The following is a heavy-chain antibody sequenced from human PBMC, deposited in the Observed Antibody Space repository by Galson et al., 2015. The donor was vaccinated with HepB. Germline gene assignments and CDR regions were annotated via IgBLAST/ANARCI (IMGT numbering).Heavy chain of an antibody. CDR2: ISWNSGSI. Sequence: SLRLSCAASGFTFDDYAMHWVRQAPGKGLEWVSGISWNSGSIGYADSVKGRFTISRDNAKNSLYLQMNSLRAEDTALYYCAKGCSSTSCYSGRGVDYYYYMDVWGKGTTVTVSS. D-gene: IGHD2-2*01. CDR3: AKGCSSTSCYSGRGVDYYYYMDV. V-gene: IGHV3-9*01. J-gene: IGHJ6*03. CDR1: GFTFDDYA.